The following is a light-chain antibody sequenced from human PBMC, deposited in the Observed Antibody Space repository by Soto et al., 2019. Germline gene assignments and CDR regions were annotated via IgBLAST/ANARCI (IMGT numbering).Light chain of an antibody. J-gene: IGLJ1*01. CDR2: EVS. CDR3: SSYTSSSPLYV. Sequence: QSVLTQPASVSGSPGQSITISCTGTSSDVGGYNYVSWYQHHPGKAPKLMIYEVSNRPSGVSTRFSGSKSGNTASLTISGLQAEDEADYYCSSYTSSSPLYVFGTGTKVTVL. V-gene: IGLV2-14*01. CDR1: SSDVGGYNY.